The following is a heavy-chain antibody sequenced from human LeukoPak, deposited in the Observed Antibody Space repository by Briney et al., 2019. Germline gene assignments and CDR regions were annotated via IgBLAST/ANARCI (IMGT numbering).Heavy chain of an antibody. CDR3: ATDLRYGSNFFFQY. V-gene: IGHV3-30*14. D-gene: IGHD5-18*01. CDR1: GFTFNTYI. Sequence: PGKSLRLSCAASGFTFNTYIMHWVRQPPGKGLEWVAVMSHSGTSIDYADSVKGRFTISRDNSKNTLYLQMNGLQTDDTAVYYCATDLRYGSNFFFQYWGLGTLVAVSS. J-gene: IGHJ4*02. CDR2: MSHSGTSI.